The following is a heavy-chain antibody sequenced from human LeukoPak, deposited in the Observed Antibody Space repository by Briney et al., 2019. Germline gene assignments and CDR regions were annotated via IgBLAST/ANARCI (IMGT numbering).Heavy chain of an antibody. CDR1: GGSISSGSYY. CDR3: ARETVVPAARGRYYYYYMDV. D-gene: IGHD2-2*01. J-gene: IGHJ6*03. V-gene: IGHV4-61*02. Sequence: PSQTLSLTCTVSGGSISSGSYYWSWIRQPAGKGLEWIGRIYTSGSTNYNPSLKSRVTISVDTSKNQFSLKLSSVTAADTAVYYCARETVVPAARGRYYYYYMDVWGKGTTVTVSS. CDR2: IYTSGST.